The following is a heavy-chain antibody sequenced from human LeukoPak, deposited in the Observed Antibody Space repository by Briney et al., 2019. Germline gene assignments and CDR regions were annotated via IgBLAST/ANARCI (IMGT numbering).Heavy chain of an antibody. CDR1: GVSISSGGYY. D-gene: IGHD1-26*01. Sequence: ASETLSLTCTVSGVSISSGGYYWSWIRQHPGKGLEWTGYIYYSGSTYYNPSLKSRVTISVDTSKNQFSLKLSSVTAADTAVYYCARDYRSTFDYWGQGTLVTVSS. J-gene: IGHJ4*02. CDR3: ARDYRSTFDY. V-gene: IGHV4-31*03. CDR2: IYYSGST.